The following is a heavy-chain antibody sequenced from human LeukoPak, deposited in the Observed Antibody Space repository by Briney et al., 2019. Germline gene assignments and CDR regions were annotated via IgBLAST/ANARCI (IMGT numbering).Heavy chain of an antibody. CDR2: INKDGGEK. J-gene: IGHJ4*02. D-gene: IGHD1-26*01. CDR1: GFTLSSYW. Sequence: GGSLSLSCAAPGFTLSSYWMSWARKAQGKGLEWVATINKDGGEKYYVDSVKGRFTISRDNAKNSLYLQMNSLRADDTAVYYCVKDSPPRYSGSPPAYWGQGTLVTVSS. CDR3: VKDSPPRYSGSPPAY. V-gene: IGHV3-7*03.